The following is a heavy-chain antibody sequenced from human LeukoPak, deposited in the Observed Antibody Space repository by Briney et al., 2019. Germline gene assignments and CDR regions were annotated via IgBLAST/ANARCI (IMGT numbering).Heavy chain of an antibody. J-gene: IGHJ4*02. CDR1: GFSLYTYS. V-gene: IGHV3-21*01. CDR2: ITSTSTYI. CDR3: ARVGSAAPVTSSGHTIDY. D-gene: IGHD3-22*01. Sequence: GESLRLSCAVSGFSLYTYSMNWVRQAPGKGLEWVSSITSTSTYIYYADSVKGRFTISRDNAKSSLYLQMNSLRVEDTAVYYCARVGSAAPVTSSGHTIDYWGQGTLVIVSS.